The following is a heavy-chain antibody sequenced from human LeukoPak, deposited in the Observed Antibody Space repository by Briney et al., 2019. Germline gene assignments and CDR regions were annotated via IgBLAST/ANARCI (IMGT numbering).Heavy chain of an antibody. CDR3: ARHGGYHSPIDY. CDR1: AGSITNYY. J-gene: IGHJ4*02. CDR2: IYYIGST. D-gene: IGHD3-22*01. V-gene: IGHV4-59*08. Sequence: PSETLSLTCTVSAGSITNYYWSWIRQPPGKGLEWIGYIYYIGSTNYNPSLKSRVSISVDTSKNQFSLKLSSVTAADTAVYYCARHGGYHSPIDYWGQGTLVTVSS.